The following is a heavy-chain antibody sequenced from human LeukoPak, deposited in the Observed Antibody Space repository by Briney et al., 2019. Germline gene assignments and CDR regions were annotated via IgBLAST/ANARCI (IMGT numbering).Heavy chain of an antibody. V-gene: IGHV3-15*01. D-gene: IGHD3-22*01. CDR1: GSDFSSHN. Sequence: GGSLRLSCAVSGSDFSSHNFHWVRQAPGKGLEWVGRIKSKTDGGTTDYAAPVKGRFTISRDDSKNTLYLQMNSLRTEDTAVYYCTTQTHRITMTAAVTNVLDYWGQGTLVTVSS. CDR3: TTQTHRITMTAAVTNVLDY. CDR2: IKSKTDGGTT. J-gene: IGHJ4*02.